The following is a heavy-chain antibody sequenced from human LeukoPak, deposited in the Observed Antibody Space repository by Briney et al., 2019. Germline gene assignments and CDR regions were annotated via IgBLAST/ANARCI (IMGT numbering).Heavy chain of an antibody. CDR3: ARGDYGDYEQTYYFDY. V-gene: IGHV4-59*01. CDR1: GGSISSYY. CDR2: IYYSGST. D-gene: IGHD4-17*01. J-gene: IGHJ4*02. Sequence: SETLSLTCTVSGGSISSYYWSWIRQPPGKGLEWIGYIYYSGSTNYNPSLKSRVTISVDTSKNQFSLKLSSVTAADTAVYYCARGDYGDYEQTYYFDYWGQGTLVSVSS.